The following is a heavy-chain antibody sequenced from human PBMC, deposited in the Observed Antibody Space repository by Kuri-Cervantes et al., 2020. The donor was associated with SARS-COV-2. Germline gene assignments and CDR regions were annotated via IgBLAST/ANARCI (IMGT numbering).Heavy chain of an antibody. CDR1: GGSFSGYY. V-gene: IGHV4-34*01. D-gene: IGHD3-16*01. CDR3: ARDPLRLYFDH. J-gene: IGHJ4*02. Sequence: SETLSLTCAVYGGSFSGYYWSWIRQPPGKGLEWIGEINHSGSTNYNPSLKSRVTMSVDTSKNQFSLKLSSVTAADTAVYYCARDPLRLYFDHWGQGTLVTVSS. CDR2: INHSGST.